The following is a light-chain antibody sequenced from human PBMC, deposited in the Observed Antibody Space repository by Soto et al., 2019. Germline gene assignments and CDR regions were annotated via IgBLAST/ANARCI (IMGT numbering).Light chain of an antibody. CDR1: QSISSS. CDR3: QQRDSTPLT. Sequence: DIQMTQSPSSLSASVGDRVTITCRASQSISSSLNWYQQQPGKAPKLLIYGASSLQSGVPSRFSGSGSGTDFTLSISSLQPEEFAIYYCQQRDSTPLTFGGGTKLEIK. V-gene: IGKV1-39*01. CDR2: GAS. J-gene: IGKJ4*01.